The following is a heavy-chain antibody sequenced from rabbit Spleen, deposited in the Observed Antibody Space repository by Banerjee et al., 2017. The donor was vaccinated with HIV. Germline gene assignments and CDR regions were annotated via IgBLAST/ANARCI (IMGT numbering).Heavy chain of an antibody. Sequence: QSLEESGGDLVKPGASLTLTCKASGFTISSSYYMCWVRQAPGKGLEWIGCIVTGSGSTYYASWAKGRFTISKTSSTTVTLQMTSLTAADTATYFCARDLDGVIGWNFGWWGPGTLVTVS. V-gene: IGHV1S40*01. CDR3: ARDLDGVIGWNFGW. CDR2: IVTGSGST. J-gene: IGHJ4*01. D-gene: IGHD1-1*01. CDR1: GFTISSSYY.